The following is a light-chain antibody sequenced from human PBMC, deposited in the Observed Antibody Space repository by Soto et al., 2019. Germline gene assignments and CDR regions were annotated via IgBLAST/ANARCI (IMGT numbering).Light chain of an antibody. V-gene: IGLV2-14*01. CDR1: TSDVGAYNY. CDR3: SSFTTSTTSV. CDR2: QVS. Sequence: QSALTQPASVSGSPGQSITISCTGTTSDVGAYNYVSWYQQHPGRAPKLLIYQVSYRPSGVSNRFSGSKSGNTAYLTISGLQAEDEADYYCSSFTTSTTSVFGGGTQLTVL. J-gene: IGLJ3*02.